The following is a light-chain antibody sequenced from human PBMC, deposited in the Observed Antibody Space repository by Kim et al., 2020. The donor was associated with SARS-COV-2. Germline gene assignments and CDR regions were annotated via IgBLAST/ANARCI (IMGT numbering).Light chain of an antibody. V-gene: IGKV1-39*01. Sequence: ASVGDRVTITCRASQSISTNLNWYQQKSGKAPKLLIYAASSLQGGVPSRFSGSGSGTDFTLTISSLQPEDSATDYCQQSNSTPLTFGGGTKVDIK. CDR2: AAS. CDR3: QQSNSTPLT. CDR1: QSISTN. J-gene: IGKJ4*01.